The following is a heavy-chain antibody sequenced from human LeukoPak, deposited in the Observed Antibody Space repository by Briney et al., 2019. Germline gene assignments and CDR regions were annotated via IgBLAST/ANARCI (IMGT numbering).Heavy chain of an antibody. J-gene: IGHJ4*02. CDR3: ARAVEHSALYDSSATYFDY. CDR2: ISSSSSTI. D-gene: IGHD3-22*01. CDR1: GFTFSSYS. V-gene: IGHV3-48*02. Sequence: GGSLRLSCAASGFTFSSYSMNWVCQAPGKGLEWVSYISSSSSTIYYADSVKGRFTISRDNAKNSLYLQMNSLRDEDTAVYYCARAVEHSALYDSSATYFDYWGQGTLVTVSS.